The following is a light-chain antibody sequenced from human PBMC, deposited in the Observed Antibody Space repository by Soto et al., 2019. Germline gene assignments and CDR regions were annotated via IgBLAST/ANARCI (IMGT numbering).Light chain of an antibody. CDR3: QQNYNTPIT. J-gene: IGKJ5*01. Sequence: DFQMTQSPSSLSASVGDIVTIPCRASQYIGKFLNWYQQKPGTAPKLLIYAASSLHSGVPSRFSGSGSGTNFTLSISSLQPEDFATYYCQQNYNTPITFGQGTRLEIK. CDR2: AAS. V-gene: IGKV1-39*01. CDR1: QYIGKF.